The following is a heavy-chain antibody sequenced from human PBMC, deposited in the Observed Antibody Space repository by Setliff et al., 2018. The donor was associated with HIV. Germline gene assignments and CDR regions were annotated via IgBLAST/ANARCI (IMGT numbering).Heavy chain of an antibody. CDR2: IAHSGGT. Sequence: SETLSLTCASYGESMSGYFWTWIRQSPGTGLEWLGEIAHSGGTNYKSSLKSSLTISVDPSRNQFSLRRTSVTVADTAVYYCVRGRDFIVRHLHFTAGGAYDVWGPGTLVTV. D-gene: IGHD2-21*01. J-gene: IGHJ3*01. CDR1: GESMSGYF. CDR3: VRGRDFIVRHLHFTAGGAYDV. V-gene: IGHV4-34*01.